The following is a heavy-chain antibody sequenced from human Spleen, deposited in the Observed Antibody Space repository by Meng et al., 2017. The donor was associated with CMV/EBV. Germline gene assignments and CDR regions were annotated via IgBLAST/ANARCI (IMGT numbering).Heavy chain of an antibody. Sequence: GGSLRLSCKGSGYSFTSYWIGWVRQMPGKGLEWMGIIYPGDSDTRYSPSFQGQVTISADKSISTAYLQWSSLKASDTAMYYCARHGLGCSSTSCQLDYYYGMDVWGQGTTVTVSS. J-gene: IGHJ6*02. CDR3: ARHGLGCSSTSCQLDYYYGMDV. V-gene: IGHV5-51*01. CDR2: IYPGDSDT. CDR1: GYSFTSYW. D-gene: IGHD2-2*01.